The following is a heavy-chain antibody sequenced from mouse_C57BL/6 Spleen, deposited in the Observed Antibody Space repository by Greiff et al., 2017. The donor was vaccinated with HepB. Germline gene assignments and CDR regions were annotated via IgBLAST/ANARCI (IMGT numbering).Heavy chain of an antibody. CDR2: IDPSDSYT. V-gene: IGHV1-59*01. CDR1: GYTFTSYW. Sequence: QVQLQQPGAELVRPGTSVKLSCKASGYTFTSYWMHWVKQRPGQGLEWIGVIDPSDSYTNYNQKFKGKATLTVDTSSSTAYMQLSSLTSEDSAVYYGARGAGAWFADWGQGTLVTVSA. D-gene: IGHD3-3*01. J-gene: IGHJ3*01. CDR3: ARGAGAWFAD.